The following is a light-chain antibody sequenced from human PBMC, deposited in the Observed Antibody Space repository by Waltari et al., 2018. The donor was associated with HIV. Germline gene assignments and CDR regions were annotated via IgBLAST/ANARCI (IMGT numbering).Light chain of an antibody. CDR1: QSVSSY. V-gene: IGKV3-15*01. CDR2: DAS. CDR3: QQYNTWPPENT. J-gene: IGKJ4*01. Sequence: EIVLTQSPATLSLSPGERATLPCRASQSVSSYLAWYQQKPGQAPRLLIYDASTRATGIPARFSGGGFGAAFTLTISSLQSEDSAVYYCQQYNTWPPENTFGGGTKVEIK.